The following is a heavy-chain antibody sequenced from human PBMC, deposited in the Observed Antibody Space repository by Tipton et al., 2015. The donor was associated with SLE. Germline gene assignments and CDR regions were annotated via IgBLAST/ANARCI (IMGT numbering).Heavy chain of an antibody. CDR1: GGSISSGSYY. CDR3: ARDKGY. Sequence: TLSLTCTVSGGSISSGSYYWSWIRQPAGKGLEWIGRIYTSGSTNYNPSPKSRFTISVDTTKNQFSRKLSSVTAADTAVYYCARDKGYWGQGTLVTVSS. CDR2: IYTSGST. J-gene: IGHJ4*02. V-gene: IGHV4-61*02.